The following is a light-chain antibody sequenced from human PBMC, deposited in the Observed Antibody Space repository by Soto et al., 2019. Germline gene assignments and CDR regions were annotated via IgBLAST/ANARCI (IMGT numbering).Light chain of an antibody. CDR1: SSNVGGYNY. J-gene: IGLJ1*01. V-gene: IGLV2-14*01. Sequence: QSALTQPASVSGSPGQSITISCTGTSSNVGGYNYVSWYQQHPGKAPRFVIYDVTNRPSGVYKRFSGAKSGNTASLTISAVQAEDEADYYCSSYTTSNTRQVVFGAGTKVTVL. CDR2: DVT. CDR3: SSYTTSNTRQVV.